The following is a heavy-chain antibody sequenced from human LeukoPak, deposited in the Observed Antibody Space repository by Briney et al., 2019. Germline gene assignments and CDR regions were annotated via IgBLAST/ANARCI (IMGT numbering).Heavy chain of an antibody. D-gene: IGHD3-22*01. J-gene: IGHJ6*02. Sequence: GASVKVSCKASGYTFTGYYMHWVRQAPGQGLEWMGWINPNSGGTNYAQKFQGRVTMTRDMSISTAYMELSRLRSDDTAVYYCARDKVYDSSGYEFYYYGMDVWGQGTTVTVSS. CDR1: GYTFTGYY. CDR2: INPNSGGT. CDR3: ARDKVYDSSGYEFYYYGMDV. V-gene: IGHV1-2*02.